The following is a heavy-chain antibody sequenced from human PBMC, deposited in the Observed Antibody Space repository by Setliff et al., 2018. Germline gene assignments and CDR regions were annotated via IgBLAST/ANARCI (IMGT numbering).Heavy chain of an antibody. CDR3: TTGATI. Sequence: PGGSLRLSCAASGFTLTNAWMSWVRQAPGKGLEWVGRVKSKSDGGTIDYAAPVEGRFTISRDDSRNTLSLQMNSLKTEDTAVYYCTTGATIWGQGTKVTVSS. V-gene: IGHV3-15*01. CDR1: GFTLTNAW. J-gene: IGHJ3*02. CDR2: VKSKSDGGTI.